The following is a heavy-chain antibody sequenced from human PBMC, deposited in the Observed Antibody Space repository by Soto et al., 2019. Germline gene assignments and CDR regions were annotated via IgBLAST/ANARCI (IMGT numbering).Heavy chain of an antibody. CDR1: GFTFSSYS. CDR3: AKDFVGYCSGGSCYYYGMDV. CDR2: ISGSGGST. V-gene: IGHV3-23*01. J-gene: IGHJ6*02. Sequence: GGSLRLSCAASGFTFSSYSMNWVRQAPGKGLEWVSAISGSGGSTYYADSVKGRFTISRDNSKNTLYLQMNSLRAEDTAVYYCAKDFVGYCSGGSCYYYGMDVWGQGTTVTVSS. D-gene: IGHD2-15*01.